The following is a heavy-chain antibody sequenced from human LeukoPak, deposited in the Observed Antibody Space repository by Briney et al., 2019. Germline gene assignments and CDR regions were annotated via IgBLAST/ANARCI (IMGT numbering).Heavy chain of an antibody. V-gene: IGHV3-73*01. CDR3: SSGLSVLRSNNTPVDY. CDR1: GFTFSGSA. J-gene: IGHJ4*02. CDR2: IRSKANNYAT. Sequence: GGSLRLSCAASGFTFSGSAMHWVRQASGKGLEWVGRIRSKANNYATTYAASVKGRFTISRDDSKNTAYLQMNSLKTGDTAVYFCSSGLSVLRSNNTPVDYWGQGTLVTVSS. D-gene: IGHD4-17*01.